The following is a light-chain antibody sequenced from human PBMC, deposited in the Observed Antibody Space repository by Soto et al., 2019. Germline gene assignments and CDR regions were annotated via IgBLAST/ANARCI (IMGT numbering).Light chain of an antibody. CDR1: ISNIGAGFD. V-gene: IGLV1-40*01. Sequence: QSVLTQPPSVSGAPGQRVTISCTGSISNIGAGFDVHWYQQLPGTAPKLLIYGNTNRPSGVPDRFSGSKSGTSASLAITGLQAEDEADYYCQSYDSSLSASVFGGGTKLTVL. J-gene: IGLJ2*01. CDR3: QSYDSSLSASV. CDR2: GNT.